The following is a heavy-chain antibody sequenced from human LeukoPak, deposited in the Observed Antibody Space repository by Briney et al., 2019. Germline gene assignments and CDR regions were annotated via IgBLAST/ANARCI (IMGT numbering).Heavy chain of an antibody. V-gene: IGHV4-39*07. CDR1: GGSISSSSYY. Sequence: PSETLSLTCTVSGGSISSSSYYWGWIRQPPGKGLEWIGSIYYSGSTYYNPSLKSRVTISVDTSKNQFSLKLSSVTAADTAVYYCARDIGDGYNYYYYYMDVWGKGTTVTVSS. CDR3: ARDIGDGYNYYYYYMDV. CDR2: IYYSGST. J-gene: IGHJ6*03. D-gene: IGHD5-24*01.